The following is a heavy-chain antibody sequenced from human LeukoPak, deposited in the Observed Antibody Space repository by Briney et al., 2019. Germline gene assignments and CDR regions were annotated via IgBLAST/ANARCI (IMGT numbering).Heavy chain of an antibody. CDR2: ISGSGGST. D-gene: IGHD6-19*01. J-gene: IGHJ4*02. V-gene: IGHV3-23*01. CDR1: GFTFSSYA. CDR3: AKEATGYSSGWADY. Sequence: GGSLRLSCAASGFTFSSYAMSWVRQAPGKGLEWVSTISGSGGSTYYADSVKGRFTISRDNPKNTLYLQMDSLRAEDTAVYYCAKEATGYSSGWADYWGQGTLVTVSS.